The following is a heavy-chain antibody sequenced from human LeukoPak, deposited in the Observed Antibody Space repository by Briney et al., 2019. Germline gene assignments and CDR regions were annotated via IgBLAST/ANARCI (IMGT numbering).Heavy chain of an antibody. CDR1: GFTFSSYG. V-gene: IGHV3-30*02. Sequence: GGSLRLSCAASGFTFSSYGMHWVRQAPGKGLEWVAFIRYDGSNKYYADSVKGRFTISRDNSKNTLYLQMNSLRAEDTAVYYCAKDQAYDFWSGYPGDWGQGTLVTVSS. D-gene: IGHD3-3*01. CDR2: IRYDGSNK. J-gene: IGHJ4*02. CDR3: AKDQAYDFWSGYPGD.